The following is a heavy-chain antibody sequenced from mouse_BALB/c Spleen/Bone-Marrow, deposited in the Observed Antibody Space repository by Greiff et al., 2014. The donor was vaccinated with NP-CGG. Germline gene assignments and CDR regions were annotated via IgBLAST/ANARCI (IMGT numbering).Heavy chain of an antibody. J-gene: IGHJ4*01. CDR3: ARGYSNNYAMDY. CDR1: GYTFTDYA. D-gene: IGHD2-5*01. V-gene: IGHV1S137*01. CDR2: INTYFGDI. Sequence: QVQLQQSGAELVRPGVSVKISCKGSGYTFTDYAMHWVKQSHAESLEWIGVINTYFGDISYNQKFKGKATIAADETSRTVYMELARLTAEDSAIYYCARGYSNNYAMDYWGQGTSVTVSS.